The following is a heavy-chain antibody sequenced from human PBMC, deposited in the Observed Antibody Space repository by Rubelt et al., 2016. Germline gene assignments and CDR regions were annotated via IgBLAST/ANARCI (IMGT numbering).Heavy chain of an antibody. V-gene: IGHV4-4*02. CDR3: AREVGGSTYYFDY. J-gene: IGHJ4*02. D-gene: IGHD2-15*01. CDR2: RDNSGRT. CDR1: GGSIISSNW. Sequence: QVQLQESGPGLVKPSGTLSLTCAVSGGSIISSNWWSWVRQPPGKGLEWIGYRDNSGRTYYNASLRSRVSISVDSSKNQFSQKLRSVNSADTSVYYCAREVGGSTYYFDYLGQGALVTVSS.